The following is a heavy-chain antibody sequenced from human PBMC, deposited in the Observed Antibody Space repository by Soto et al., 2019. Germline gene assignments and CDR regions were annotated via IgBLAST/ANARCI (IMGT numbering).Heavy chain of an antibody. CDR1: GFTFSSYA. CDR3: ARDGGGLGVYGMDV. V-gene: IGHV3-30-3*01. J-gene: IGHJ6*02. CDR2: ISYDGSDK. Sequence: QVQLVESGGGVVQPGRSLRLSCAASGFTFSSYAMHWVRQAPGKGLDWVAVISYDGSDKYYTDSVKGRFTISKDNSKNTLDRQRNSVRAEDRAVYYWARDGGGLGVYGMDVWGQGTTVTVSS. D-gene: IGHD3-16*01.